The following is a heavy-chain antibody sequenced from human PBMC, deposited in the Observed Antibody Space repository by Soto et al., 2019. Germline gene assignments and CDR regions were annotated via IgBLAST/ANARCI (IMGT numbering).Heavy chain of an antibody. CDR3: GRGGLYDLWSGLFD. CDR1: GASVTSGDYY. J-gene: IGHJ4*02. CDR2: MHDSGTT. D-gene: IGHD3-3*01. V-gene: IGHV4-30-4*01. Sequence: QAQLPESGPGLVRPSQTLSLSCSVSGASVTSGDYYWNWIRQTPGTGLEWLGYMHDSGTTSYTPSRKRRVTISRDTSKNPFSLKLTSVSAADTSVYFCGRGGLYDLWSGLFDWGQGIRVTVSS.